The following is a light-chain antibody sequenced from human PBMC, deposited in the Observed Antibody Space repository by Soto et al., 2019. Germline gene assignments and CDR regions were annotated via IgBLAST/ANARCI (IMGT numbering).Light chain of an antibody. V-gene: IGKV3-20*01. Sequence: EIVMPHSPATLSLSQGERATLSCRASQSVSSIYLAWYQQKPGQAPRLLIYGASSRATGIPERFSGSGSGTDFTLTISRLEPEDFAVYYCQQDGSSPVTFGQGTKVDIK. J-gene: IGKJ1*01. CDR3: QQDGSSPVT. CDR2: GAS. CDR1: QSVSSIY.